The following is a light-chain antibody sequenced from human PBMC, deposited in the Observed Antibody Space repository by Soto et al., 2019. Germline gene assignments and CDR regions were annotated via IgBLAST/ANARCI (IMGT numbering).Light chain of an antibody. J-gene: IGKJ4*01. CDR1: QSISSY. V-gene: IGKV3-11*01. Sequence: EIVLTQSPATLSLPPGERATLSCRASQSISSYLAWYQQKPGQAPRLLIYDASSRATGIPARFSGSGSGTDFTLTISSLQPDDFATYYCQQLNSYPLTFGGGTKVDI. CDR2: DAS. CDR3: QQLNSYPLT.